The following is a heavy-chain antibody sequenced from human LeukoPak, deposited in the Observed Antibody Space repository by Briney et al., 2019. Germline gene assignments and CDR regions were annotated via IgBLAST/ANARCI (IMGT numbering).Heavy chain of an antibody. J-gene: IGHJ4*02. Sequence: SETLSLTCAVYGGSFSGYYWSWIRQPPGKGLEWIGEINHSGSTNYNPFLKSRVTISVDTSKNLFSLKLSSVAAADTAVYYCAAYRLPEAFDYWGQGTLVTVSS. CDR1: GGSFSGYY. CDR2: INHSGST. D-gene: IGHD3-16*01. CDR3: AAYRLPEAFDY. V-gene: IGHV4-34*01.